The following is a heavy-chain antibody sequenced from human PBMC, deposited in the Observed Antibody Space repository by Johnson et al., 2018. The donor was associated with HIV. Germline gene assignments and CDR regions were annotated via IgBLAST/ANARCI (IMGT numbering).Heavy chain of an antibody. D-gene: IGHD3-10*01. CDR1: GFTFRSYA. J-gene: IGHJ3*01. CDR3: ARDRLLWFRELWPRDAFDV. Sequence: QVQLVESGGGVVQPGRSLRLSCAASGFTFRSYAMHWVRQAPGKGLEWVAVISYDGSNKYYADSVKGRFTISRDNSNNTLYLQMNSLRTEDTAVYYCARDRLLWFRELWPRDAFDVWGQGTKVTVSS. V-gene: IGHV3-30*04. CDR2: ISYDGSNK.